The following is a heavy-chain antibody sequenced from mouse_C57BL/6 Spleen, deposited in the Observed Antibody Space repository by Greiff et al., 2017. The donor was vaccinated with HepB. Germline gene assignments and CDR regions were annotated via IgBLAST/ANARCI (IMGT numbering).Heavy chain of an antibody. Sequence: EVKLMESGPELVKPGASVKIPCKASGYTFTDYNMDWVKQSHGKSLEWIGDINPNNGGTIYNQKFKGKATLTVDKSSSTAHMELRSLTSEDTAVYYCARAGGYSPYAMDYWGQGTSVTVSS. CDR3: ARAGGYSPYAMDY. V-gene: IGHV1-18*01. CDR2: INPNNGGT. D-gene: IGHD2-3*01. J-gene: IGHJ4*01. CDR1: GYTFTDYN.